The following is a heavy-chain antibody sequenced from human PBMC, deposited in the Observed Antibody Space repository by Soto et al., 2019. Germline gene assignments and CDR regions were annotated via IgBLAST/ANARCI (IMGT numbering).Heavy chain of an antibody. J-gene: IGHJ4*02. CDR3: ARHLRFVRRGVWYFDY. V-gene: IGHV1-8*01. CDR1: GYTFTSYD. Sequence: QVKLVQSGAEVKKPGASVKVSCKASGYTFTSYDINWVRQATGQVLEWMGWMNPNSGNTGYAQKFQGRVTMTRNTSISTAYMELSSLRSEDTAVYYCARHLRFVRRGVWYFDYWGQGTLVTVSS. D-gene: IGHD2-8*02. CDR2: MNPNSGNT.